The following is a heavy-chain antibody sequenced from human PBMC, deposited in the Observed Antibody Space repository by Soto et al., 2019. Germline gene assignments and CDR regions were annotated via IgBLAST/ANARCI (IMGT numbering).Heavy chain of an antibody. J-gene: IGHJ5*02. CDR3: ARGTPSPLIVRSSRGPWFDP. Sequence: SETLSLTCTVSGGSISSGDYYWSWIRQPPGKGLEWIGYIYYSGSTYYNPSLKSRVTISVDTSKKQVSLKLSSVTAADTAVYFCARGTPSPLIVRSSRGPWFDPWGQGTLVTVSS. V-gene: IGHV4-30-4*02. D-gene: IGHD2-15*01. CDR1: GGSISSGDYY. CDR2: IYYSGST.